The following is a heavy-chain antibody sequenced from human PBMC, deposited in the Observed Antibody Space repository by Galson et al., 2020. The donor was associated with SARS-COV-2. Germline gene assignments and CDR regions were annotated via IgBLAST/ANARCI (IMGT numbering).Heavy chain of an antibody. CDR2: ARNKANSYTT. Sequence: GGSLRLSCAASGFTFSDHYMDWVRQAPGKGLEWVGRARNKANSYTTEYAASVKGRFTISRDDSNNSLYLQMNRLKSEDTAVYYCARPYYDSVISPYWGHGTLVTVSS. V-gene: IGHV3-72*01. CDR3: ARPYYDSVISPY. CDR1: GFTFSDHY. J-gene: IGHJ4*01. D-gene: IGHD3-22*01.